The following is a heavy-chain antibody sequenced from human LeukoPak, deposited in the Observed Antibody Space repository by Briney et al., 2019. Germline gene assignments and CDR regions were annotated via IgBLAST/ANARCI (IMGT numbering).Heavy chain of an antibody. CDR1: GFTFDAYA. D-gene: IGHD5-12*01. V-gene: IGHV3-43*02. Sequence: GGSLRLSCAASGFTFDAYAMHWVRQAPGKGLEWVSLISENGGSTYYADSVKGRFTISRDNSKNTLYLQMNSLRAEDTAVYYCAKDRGYSGYGVDHWGQGTLVTVSS. J-gene: IGHJ4*02. CDR3: AKDRGYSGYGVDH. CDR2: ISENGGST.